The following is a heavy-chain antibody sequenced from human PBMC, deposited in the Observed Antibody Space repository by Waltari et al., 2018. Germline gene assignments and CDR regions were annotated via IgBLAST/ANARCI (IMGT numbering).Heavy chain of an antibody. J-gene: IGHJ6*03. D-gene: IGHD3-16*02. CDR3: ARGLYGTYYMDV. CDR1: GGSISSYS. CDR2: IYYSGST. V-gene: IGHV4-59*01. Sequence: QVQLQESGPGLVKPSETLSLTCTVSGGSISSYSWSWPRQPPGRGLEWIGYIYYSGSTNDNPSLKSRVTISVDTSKNQFSLKLSSVTAADTAVYYCARGLYGTYYMDVWGKGTTVTVSS.